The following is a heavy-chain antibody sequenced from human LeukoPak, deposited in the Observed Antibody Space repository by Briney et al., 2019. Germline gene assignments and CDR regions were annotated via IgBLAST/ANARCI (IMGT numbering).Heavy chain of an antibody. Sequence: SETLSLTCTVPGGSISSSSYYWGWIRQPPGKGLEWIGSIYYSGSTNYNPSLKSRVIISVDTSKNQFSLKLSSVTAADTAVYYCARVNSGSYGVYYYYYMDVWGKGTTVTVSS. D-gene: IGHD1-26*01. CDR3: ARVNSGSYGVYYYYYMDV. V-gene: IGHV4-39*07. J-gene: IGHJ6*03. CDR1: GGSISSSSYY. CDR2: IYYSGST.